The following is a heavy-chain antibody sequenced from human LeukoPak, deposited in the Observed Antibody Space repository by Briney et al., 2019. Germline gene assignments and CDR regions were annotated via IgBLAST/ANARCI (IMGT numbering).Heavy chain of an antibody. CDR2: IYYSGGT. CDR1: GGSISSSSYY. CDR3: ARHLILWFGAAGWFDP. J-gene: IGHJ5*02. D-gene: IGHD3-10*01. V-gene: IGHV4-39*01. Sequence: SETLSLTCTVSGGSISSSSYYWGWIRQPPGKGLEWIGSIYYSGGTYYNPSLKSRVTISVDTSKNQFSLKLSSVTAADTAVYYCARHLILWFGAAGWFDPWGQGTLVTVSS.